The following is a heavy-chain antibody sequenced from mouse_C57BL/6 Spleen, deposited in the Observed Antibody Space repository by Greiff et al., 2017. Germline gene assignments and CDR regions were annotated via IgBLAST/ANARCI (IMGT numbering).Heavy chain of an antibody. Sequence: EVQLQQSGPELVKPGASVKISCKASGYTFTDYYMNWVKQSHGKSLEWIGDLNPNNGGTSYNQKFKGKATLTVDKSSSTSYMELRSLTSEDSAVYYCARSGYGSSFWYFDVWGTGTTVTVSS. V-gene: IGHV1-26*01. J-gene: IGHJ1*03. D-gene: IGHD1-1*01. CDR1: GYTFTDYY. CDR3: ARSGYGSSFWYFDV. CDR2: LNPNNGGT.